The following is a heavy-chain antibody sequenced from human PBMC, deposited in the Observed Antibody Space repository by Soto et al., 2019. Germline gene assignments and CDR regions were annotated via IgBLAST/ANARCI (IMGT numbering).Heavy chain of an antibody. D-gene: IGHD1-1*01. V-gene: IGHV3-7*04. CDR1: GFMFSNYW. J-gene: IGHJ4*02. CDR2: IKQDGSEK. CDR3: ARDTTGTTGCVVY. Sequence: EVQLVESGGSLVQPGGSLRLSCAASGFMFSNYWMSWVRQAPGKGLEWVANIKQDGSEKYSVDSVKGRFTISRDNAKNSLYLQMNSLRAEDTGVYYCARDTTGTTGCVVYWGQGTLVTVSS.